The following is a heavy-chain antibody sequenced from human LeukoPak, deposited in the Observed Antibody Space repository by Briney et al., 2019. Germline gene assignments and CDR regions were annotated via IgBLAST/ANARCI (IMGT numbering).Heavy chain of an antibody. CDR2: IIPIFGTA. D-gene: IGHD4-11*01. J-gene: IGHJ4*02. CDR1: GYTLSNHA. V-gene: IGHV1-69*13. Sequence: SVKVSCKGSGYTLSNHAISWVRQAPGQGLEWMGGIIPIFGTANYAQKFQGRVTITADESTSTAYMELSSLRSEDTAVYYCARQTVTTFESYFDYWGQGTLVTVSS. CDR3: ARQTVTTFESYFDY.